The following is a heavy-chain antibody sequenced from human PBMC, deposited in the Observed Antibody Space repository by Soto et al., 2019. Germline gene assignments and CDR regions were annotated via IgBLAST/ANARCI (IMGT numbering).Heavy chain of an antibody. D-gene: IGHD3-10*01. CDR3: ARGPHFYESGSPAWSTAD. CDR1: GYTFKSYG. Sequence: QVQLVQSGSEVKKPGASVKVSCKASGYTFKSYGISWVRQAPGQGLEWMGRISPYNGDKNYAQKYQGRVSMTTDTSTSTVYMDVRSLGLDDTAVYYCARGPHFYESGSPAWSTADWGQGTLVTVSS. V-gene: IGHV1-18*01. CDR2: ISPYNGDK. J-gene: IGHJ4*02.